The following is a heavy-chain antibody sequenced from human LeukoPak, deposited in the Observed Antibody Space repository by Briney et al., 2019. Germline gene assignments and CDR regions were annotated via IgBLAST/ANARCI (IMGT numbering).Heavy chain of an antibody. J-gene: IGHJ4*02. D-gene: IGHD3-22*01. V-gene: IGHV3-30*18. CDR2: ISYDGSNK. CDR1: GFTFSSYG. CDR3: AKGRGYYDSSGYLF. Sequence: PGGSLRLSCAASGFTFSSYGMRWVRQAPGKGLEWVAVISYDGSNKYYADSVKGRFTTSRDNSKNTLYLQMNSLRAEDTAVYYCAKGRGYYDSSGYLFWGQGTLVTVSS.